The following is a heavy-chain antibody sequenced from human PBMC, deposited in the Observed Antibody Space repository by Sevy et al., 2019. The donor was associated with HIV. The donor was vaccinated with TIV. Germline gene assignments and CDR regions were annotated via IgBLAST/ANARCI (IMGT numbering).Heavy chain of an antibody. CDR3: ARDGGTLTTTGAFDF. CDR2: IYHTGST. Sequence: SETLSLTCAVSGGSISSGVYSWNWIRQSPGKGLEWIGYIYHTGSTYYNPSLKSRLTMSVDMSKNQFSLTMNSLTAADTAVYYCARDGGTLTTTGAFDFWGQGTMVTVSS. D-gene: IGHD4-4*01. V-gene: IGHV4-30-2*06. J-gene: IGHJ3*01. CDR1: GGSISSGVYS.